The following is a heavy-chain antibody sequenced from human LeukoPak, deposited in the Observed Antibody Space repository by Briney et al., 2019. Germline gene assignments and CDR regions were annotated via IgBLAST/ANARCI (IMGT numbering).Heavy chain of an antibody. CDR1: GFTFSPYW. J-gene: IGHJ4*02. Sequence: PGGSLRLSCAASGFTFSPYWMHWVRQAPGKGLMWVSHINSDGTTTSYADSVKGRFTISRDNAQNTLYLQMNSLRAEDTAVYYCARGTALQDYWGQGTLVTVSS. CDR3: ARGTALQDY. CDR2: INSDGTTT. V-gene: IGHV3-74*01. D-gene: IGHD2/OR15-2a*01.